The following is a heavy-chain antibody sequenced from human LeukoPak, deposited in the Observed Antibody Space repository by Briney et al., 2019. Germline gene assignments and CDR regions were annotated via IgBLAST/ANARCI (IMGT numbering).Heavy chain of an antibody. J-gene: IGHJ4*02. Sequence: SETLSLTCTVYGGSISSSSYYWGWLRQPPGKGLEWIGSFYYSGSSYYNPSLKSRVTISVDKSKNQFSLKLTSVTVADTAVYYCASGRIVLLPSPEVEFDYWGQGTLVTVSS. CDR1: GGSISSSSYY. V-gene: IGHV4-39*01. D-gene: IGHD2-8*01. CDR3: ASGRIVLLPSPEVEFDY. CDR2: FYYSGSS.